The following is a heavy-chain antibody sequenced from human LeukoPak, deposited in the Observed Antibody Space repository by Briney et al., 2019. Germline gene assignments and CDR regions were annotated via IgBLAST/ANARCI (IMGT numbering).Heavy chain of an antibody. J-gene: IGHJ3*02. CDR2: IYYSGST. CDR1: GGSISSISYY. Sequence: SETLSLTCTVSGGSISSISYYGGWVRQPPGKGLEWVGSIYYSGSTYYNPSLKSRVTISVDTSKNQFSLKLSSVTAADTAVYYCARDQAHDYGEAFDIWGQGTMVTVSS. V-gene: IGHV4-39*07. D-gene: IGHD4-17*01. CDR3: ARDQAHDYGEAFDI.